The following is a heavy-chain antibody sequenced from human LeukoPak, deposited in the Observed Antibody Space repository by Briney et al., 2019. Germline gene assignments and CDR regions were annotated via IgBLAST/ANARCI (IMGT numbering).Heavy chain of an antibody. CDR3: ARDGMVYAGDAFDI. J-gene: IGHJ3*02. Sequence: SETLSLTCTVSGGSITSYYWSWIRQPAGKGLEWIGRIYTTGSTYYNHFLKSRVTISVDTSKNQFSLKLSSVTAADTAVYYCARDGMVYAGDAFDIWGQGTMVTVSS. D-gene: IGHD2-8*01. CDR1: GGSITSYY. CDR2: IYTTGST. V-gene: IGHV4-4*07.